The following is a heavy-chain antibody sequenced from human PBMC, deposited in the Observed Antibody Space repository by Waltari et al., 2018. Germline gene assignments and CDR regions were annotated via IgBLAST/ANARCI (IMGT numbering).Heavy chain of an antibody. D-gene: IGHD2-21*01. CDR1: GGTFSSYA. CDR2: ISPILGIA. CDR3: ARTFCGGDCSVAGYFDY. J-gene: IGHJ4*02. Sequence: QVQLVQSGAEVKKPGSSVKVSCKASGGTFSSYAISWVRQAPGQGLEWMGGISPILGIANYAQKFQGRVTITADESTSTAYMELSSLRSEDTAVYYCARTFCGGDCSVAGYFDYWGQGTLVTVSS. V-gene: IGHV1-69*04.